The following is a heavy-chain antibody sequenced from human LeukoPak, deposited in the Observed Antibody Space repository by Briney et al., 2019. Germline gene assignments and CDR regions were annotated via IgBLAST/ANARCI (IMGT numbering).Heavy chain of an antibody. D-gene: IGHD2-15*01. Sequence: ASVKLSCKASGYTFTSYGISWVRQAPGQGLEWMGWISAYNGNTNYAQKLQGRVTMTTDTSTSTAYMELRSLRSDDTAVYYCARVLRSSGGSYPSRYWGQGTLVTVSS. V-gene: IGHV1-18*01. CDR2: ISAYNGNT. J-gene: IGHJ4*02. CDR3: ARVLRSSGGSYPSRY. CDR1: GYTFTSYG.